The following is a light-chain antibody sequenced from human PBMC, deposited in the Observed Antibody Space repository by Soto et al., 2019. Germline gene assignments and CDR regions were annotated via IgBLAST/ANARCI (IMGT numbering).Light chain of an antibody. CDR1: HSXLYSSNNKNY. Sequence: DIVMTQSPYSLAVSLGERATINCKSIHSXLYSSNNKNYFAWYQQKPGQPPKLLIYWASTRESGVPDRFSGSGSGTDFTLTISSLQAEDVAVYYCQQYYSTPRTFGQGTKVDIK. CDR3: QQYYSTPRT. V-gene: IGKV4-1*01. CDR2: WAS. J-gene: IGKJ1*01.